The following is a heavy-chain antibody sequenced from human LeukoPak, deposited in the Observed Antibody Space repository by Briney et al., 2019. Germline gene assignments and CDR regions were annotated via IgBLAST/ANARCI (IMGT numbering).Heavy chain of an antibody. CDR3: ARAPVANYYGSGSLDY. Sequence: SETLSLTRAVYGGSFSDYYWSWIRQPPGKGLEWIGEINHSGSTNYNPSLKSRVTISVDTPKNRFSLKLSSVTAADTAVYYCARAPVANYYGSGSLDYWGQGTLVTVSS. CDR1: GGSFSDYY. CDR2: INHSGST. J-gene: IGHJ4*02. V-gene: IGHV4-34*01. D-gene: IGHD3-10*01.